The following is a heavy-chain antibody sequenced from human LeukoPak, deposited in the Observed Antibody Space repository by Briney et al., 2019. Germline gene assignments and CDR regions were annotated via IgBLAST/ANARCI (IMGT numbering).Heavy chain of an antibody. J-gene: IGHJ4*02. CDR1: GFTFINNG. CDR3: GGWVREHFDY. V-gene: IGHV3-23*01. CDR2: VSSNGQNT. D-gene: IGHD1-1*01. Sequence: GGSLRLSCAASGFTFINNGMSWVRQAPEKGLEWVSTVSSNGQNTHYADSVKGRFTTFRDKARNMIFLQMNSLTAGDSAVYYCGGWVREHFDYWGQGTLVTVSS.